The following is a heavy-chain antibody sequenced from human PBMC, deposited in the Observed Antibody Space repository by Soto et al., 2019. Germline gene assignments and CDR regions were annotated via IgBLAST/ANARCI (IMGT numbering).Heavy chain of an antibody. J-gene: IGHJ6*02. CDR2: IDYSGST. V-gene: IGHV4-59*12. CDR3: ARDGPYCYGMDV. Sequence: SETLSLTCTVSCGSISSFYGSWIRQPPGKGLEWIGSIDYSGSTYYNPSLKSRVIISADTSKNLFSLKLRSVTAADTALYFCARDGPYCYGMDVWGQGTTVTVSS. CDR1: CGSISSFY.